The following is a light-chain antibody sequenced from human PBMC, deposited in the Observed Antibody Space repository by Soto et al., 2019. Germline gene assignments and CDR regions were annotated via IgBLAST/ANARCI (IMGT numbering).Light chain of an antibody. J-gene: IGKJ5*01. CDR2: AAS. CDR1: QSISSY. Sequence: IQMTQSPASLAASVGDRVPITCRASQSISSYLNWYHQKPGKAPKLLIYAASSLQSGVPSRFSGSGSGTDFTLTISSLQPEDFATYYCQQSYSTTITFGQGTRLEIK. V-gene: IGKV1-39*01. CDR3: QQSYSTTIT.